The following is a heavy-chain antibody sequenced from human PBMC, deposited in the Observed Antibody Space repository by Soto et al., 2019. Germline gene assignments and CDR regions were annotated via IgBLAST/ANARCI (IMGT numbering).Heavy chain of an antibody. Sequence: GGSLRLSCAASGFTFSSYAMSWVRQAPGKGLEWVPAISGSGGSTYYADSVKGRFTISRDNSKNTLYLQMNSLRAEDTAVYYWAKDFVPWSGYSYGMDVWGQGTTVTVSS. CDR3: AKDFVPWSGYSYGMDV. V-gene: IGHV3-23*01. J-gene: IGHJ6*02. CDR2: ISGSGGST. CDR1: GFTFSSYA. D-gene: IGHD3-3*01.